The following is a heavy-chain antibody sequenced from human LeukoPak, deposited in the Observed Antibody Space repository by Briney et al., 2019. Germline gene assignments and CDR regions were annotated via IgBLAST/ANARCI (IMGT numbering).Heavy chain of an antibody. CDR2: IYYSGST. J-gene: IGHJ6*04. D-gene: IGHD3-16*01. CDR3: ARGSYGNYYYYGMDV. V-gene: IGHV4-59*01. Sequence: SETLSLTCTVSGGSISSYYWSWIRQPPGKGLEWIGYIYYSGSTNYNPSLKSRVTISVDTSKNQFSLKLSSVTAADTAVYYCARGSYGNYYYYGMDVWGKGTTVTVSS. CDR1: GGSISSYY.